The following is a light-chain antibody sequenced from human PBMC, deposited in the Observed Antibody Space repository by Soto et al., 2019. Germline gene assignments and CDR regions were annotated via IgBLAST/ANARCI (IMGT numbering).Light chain of an antibody. V-gene: IGKV1-39*01. CDR1: QSVRTY. J-gene: IGKJ1*01. Sequence: DIQMMQSPSSLSASVGDRATITCRASQSVRTYLNWYQQKPGKAPNLLIYGVSTLHSGVPSRFIGAGSGTDFTLTISGLQHEDFATYYCQQSYSTPWTFGPGTKVEIK. CDR2: GVS. CDR3: QQSYSTPWT.